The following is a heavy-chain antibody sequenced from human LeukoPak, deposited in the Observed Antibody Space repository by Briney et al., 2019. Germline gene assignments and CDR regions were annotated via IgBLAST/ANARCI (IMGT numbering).Heavy chain of an antibody. D-gene: IGHD3-22*01. CDR2: INPNSGGT. V-gene: IGHV1-2*02. CDR1: GYTFTGYY. Sequence: ASVKVSCKASGYTFTGYYLHWVRQAPGQGLEWMGWINPNSGGTNYAQKFQGRVTMTRDTSISTAYMELSRLRSDDTAVYYCARTISNYDSSGYYPRYYYYYMDVWGKGTTVTVSS. CDR3: ARTISNYDSSGYYPRYYYYYMDV. J-gene: IGHJ6*03.